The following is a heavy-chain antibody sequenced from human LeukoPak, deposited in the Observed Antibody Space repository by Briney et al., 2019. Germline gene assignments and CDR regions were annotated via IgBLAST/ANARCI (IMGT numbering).Heavy chain of an antibody. D-gene: IGHD6-13*01. CDR2: VSGSGGST. V-gene: IGHV3-23*01. Sequence: GGSLRLSCAASGFTFSSYAMSWVRQAPGKGLEWVSAVSGSGGSTYYADSVKGRFTISRDNSKNTLYLQMNSLRAEDTAVYYCAKDFGLIAAAGTFDYWGQGTLVTVSS. CDR1: GFTFSSYA. J-gene: IGHJ4*02. CDR3: AKDFGLIAAAGTFDY.